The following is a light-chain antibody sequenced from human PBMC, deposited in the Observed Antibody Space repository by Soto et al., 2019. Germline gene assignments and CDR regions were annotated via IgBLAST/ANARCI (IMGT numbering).Light chain of an antibody. Sequence: QSVLTQPPSMSGAPGQRVTISCTGNNNLVSWYQQHPGKAPKVVVYEGTKRPSGVSNRFSGSNSGGTASLTISGLQAKDEASYFCCAYVGARSYVFGPGTKVTVL. J-gene: IGLJ1*01. CDR3: CAYVGARSYV. V-gene: IGLV2-23*01. CDR1: NNL. CDR2: EGT.